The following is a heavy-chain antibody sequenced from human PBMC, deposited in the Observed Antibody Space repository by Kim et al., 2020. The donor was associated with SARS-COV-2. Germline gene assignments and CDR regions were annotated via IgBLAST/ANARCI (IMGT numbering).Heavy chain of an antibody. CDR2: MYYSGST. Sequence: SETLSLTCTVSGGSINSRNYYWGWIRQAPGKGLEWIESMYYSGSTYYNPSLKSRVTVSLDTTKNQVSLRLTPVTAADTAVYYCARVYLGYDSTGYYETLTWFDPGGQGIQVTVSS. D-gene: IGHD3-22*01. CDR3: ARVYLGYDSTGYYETLTWFDP. J-gene: IGHJ5*02. V-gene: IGHV4-39*07. CDR1: GGSINSRNYY.